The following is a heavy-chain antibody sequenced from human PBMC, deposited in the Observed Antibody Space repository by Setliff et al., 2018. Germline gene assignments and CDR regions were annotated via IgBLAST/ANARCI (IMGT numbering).Heavy chain of an antibody. V-gene: IGHV1-3*04. J-gene: IGHJ3*02. CDR2: INTGNANT. CDR1: GYTFSTYG. D-gene: IGHD3-3*01. Sequence: ASVKVSCKDSGYTFSTYGISWVRQAPGQRPEWMGWINTGNANTKYSQKFQGRVTITRDASASTVFLELSTLRSEDTAVYYCTRDFLGATASFDIWGQGTMVTVSS. CDR3: TRDFLGATASFDI.